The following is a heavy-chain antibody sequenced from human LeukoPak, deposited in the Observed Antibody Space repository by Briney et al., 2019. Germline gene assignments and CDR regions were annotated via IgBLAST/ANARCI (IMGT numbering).Heavy chain of an antibody. CDR1: GGTFSSYA. J-gene: IGHJ6*02. Sequence: SVKVSCKAYGGTFSSYAISWVRQGPGQGLEWMGRIIPILGIANYAQKFQGRVTITADKSTSTAYMELSSLRSEDTAVYYCARDPYSSGWYRNYYYGMDVWGQGTTVTVSS. CDR3: ARDPYSSGWYRNYYYGMDV. V-gene: IGHV1-69*04. D-gene: IGHD6-19*01. CDR2: IIPILGIA.